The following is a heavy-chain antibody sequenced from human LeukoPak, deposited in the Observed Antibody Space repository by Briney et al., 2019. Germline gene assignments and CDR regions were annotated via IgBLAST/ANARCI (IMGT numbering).Heavy chain of an antibody. CDR3: ARVDHGGPQRNYYMDV. CDR1: GGSISSYY. J-gene: IGHJ6*03. V-gene: IGHV4-59*12. D-gene: IGHD3-16*01. CDR2: IYYSGST. Sequence: PSETLSLTCTVSGGSISSYYWSWIRQPPGKGLEWIGYIYYSGSTNYNPSLKSRVTISVDTSKNQFSLKLSSVTAADTAVYYCARVDHGGPQRNYYMDVWGKGTTVTVSS.